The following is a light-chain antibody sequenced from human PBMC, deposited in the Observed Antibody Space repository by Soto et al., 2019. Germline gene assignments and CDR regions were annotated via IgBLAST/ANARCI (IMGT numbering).Light chain of an antibody. CDR2: DTS. CDR3: QQYNSWPPYT. Sequence: EIVLTQSPATLSVSPGERATLSCRASQSVSSNLAWYQQKPGQAPRLLIYDTSSRATGFPARFSGSGSGTELTLTISSLQSEDIAVYYCQQYNSWPPYTFGQGTKVEIK. V-gene: IGKV3-15*01. J-gene: IGKJ2*01. CDR1: QSVSSN.